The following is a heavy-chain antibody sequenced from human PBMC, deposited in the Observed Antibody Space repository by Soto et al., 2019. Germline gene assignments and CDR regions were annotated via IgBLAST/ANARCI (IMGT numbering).Heavy chain of an antibody. V-gene: IGHV3-23*01. CDR2: ISGSVGST. J-gene: IGHJ4*02. Sequence: GGSLRLSCTASGFTFSDHGMHWVRQAPGKGLEWVASISGSVGSTFYADSVKGRFTISRDNYLNTLDLQMNSLRAEDTAVYYCPKDPTTASRTFDSWGQGALVTVSS. D-gene: IGHD5-18*01. CDR3: PKDPTTASRTFDS. CDR1: GFTFSDHG.